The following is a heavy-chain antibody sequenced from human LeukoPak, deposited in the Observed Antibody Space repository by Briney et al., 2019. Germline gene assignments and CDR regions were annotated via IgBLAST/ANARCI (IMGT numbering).Heavy chain of an antibody. V-gene: IGHV1-3*01. Sequence: GASVKVSSKASGYTFTSYAMHWVRQAPGQRLEWMGWINAGNGNTKYSQKFQGRVTITRDTSASTAYMELSSLRSEDTAVYYCAREVVGATTYYYYYGMDVWGQGTTVTFSS. CDR3: AREVVGATTYYYYYGMDV. D-gene: IGHD1-26*01. J-gene: IGHJ6*02. CDR1: GYTFTSYA. CDR2: INAGNGNT.